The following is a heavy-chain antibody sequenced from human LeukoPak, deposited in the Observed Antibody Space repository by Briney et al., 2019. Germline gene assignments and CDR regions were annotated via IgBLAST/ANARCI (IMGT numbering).Heavy chain of an antibody. Sequence: SETLSLTCTVSGGSISSYYWSWIRQPPGKGLEWIGYIYYSGSTNYNPSLKSRVTMSVDTSKNQFSLKPSSVTAADTAVYYCARASSPFYFDYWGQGTLVTVSS. J-gene: IGHJ4*02. CDR2: IYYSGST. D-gene: IGHD6-13*01. CDR1: GGSISSYY. V-gene: IGHV4-59*12. CDR3: ARASSPFYFDY.